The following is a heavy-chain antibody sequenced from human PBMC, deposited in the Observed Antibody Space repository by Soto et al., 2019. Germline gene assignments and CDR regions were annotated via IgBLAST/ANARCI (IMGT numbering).Heavy chain of an antibody. Sequence: GGSLRLSCAATGFMFGTYWMSWVRQAPGKGLEWVANIKHDGNEKYCADSVKGRFTVSRDNVKNFLHLQMSSLRGDDTGVYFCVRATLSWGHYYFRGLDVWGQGTTVTVSS. CDR1: GFMFGTYW. D-gene: IGHD3-22*01. CDR2: IKHDGNEK. CDR3: VRATLSWGHYYFRGLDV. J-gene: IGHJ6*02. V-gene: IGHV3-7*01.